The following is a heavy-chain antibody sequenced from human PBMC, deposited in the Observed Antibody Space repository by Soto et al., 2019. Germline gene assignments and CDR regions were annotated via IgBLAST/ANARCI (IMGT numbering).Heavy chain of an antibody. Sequence: GASVKVSCKASGGTFSSYAISWVRQAPGQGLEWMGGIIPIFGTANYAQKFQGRVTITADKSTSTAYMELSSLRSEDTAVYYCASPLYYYDSSGYYYYYYGMDVWGQGTTVTVSS. J-gene: IGHJ6*02. D-gene: IGHD3-22*01. CDR2: IIPIFGTA. CDR3: ASPLYYYDSSGYYYYYYGMDV. V-gene: IGHV1-69*06. CDR1: GGTFSSYA.